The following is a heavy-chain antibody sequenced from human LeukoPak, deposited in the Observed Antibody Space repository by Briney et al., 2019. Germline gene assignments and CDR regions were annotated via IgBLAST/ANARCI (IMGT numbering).Heavy chain of an antibody. D-gene: IGHD5-18*01. V-gene: IGHV3-21*01. CDR3: ARAGYSYPYYFDY. CDR2: ISSSSSYI. CDR1: GFTFSSYS. Sequence: GGSLRLSCAAYGFTFSSYSMNWVRQAPGKGLEWVSSISSSSSYIYYADSVKGRFTISRDNAKNSLYLQMNSLRAEDTAVYYCARAGYSYPYYFDYWGQGTLVTVSS. J-gene: IGHJ4*02.